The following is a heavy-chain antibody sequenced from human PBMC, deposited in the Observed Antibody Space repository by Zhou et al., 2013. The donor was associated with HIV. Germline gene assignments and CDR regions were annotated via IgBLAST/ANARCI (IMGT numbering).Heavy chain of an antibody. V-gene: IGHV1-8*03. CDR3: ARSPTPKYYYDSSGYYYYYYYYMDV. CDR2: MNPNSGNT. D-gene: IGHD3-22*01. Sequence: QVQLVQSGAEVKKPGASVKVSCKASGYTFTSYDINWVRQATGQGLEWMGWMNPNSGNTGYAQKFQGRVTITRNTSISTAYMELSSLRSEDTAVYYCARSPTPKYYYDSSGYYYYYYYYMDVWGKGTTVTVSS. J-gene: IGHJ6*03. CDR1: GYTFTSYD.